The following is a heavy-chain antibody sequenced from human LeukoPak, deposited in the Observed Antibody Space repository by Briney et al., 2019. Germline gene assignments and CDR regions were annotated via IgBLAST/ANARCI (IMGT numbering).Heavy chain of an antibody. Sequence: PGGSLRLSCAASGFTFSSYWMHWVRQAPGKGLVWVSRINSDGSSTSYADSVKGRFTISRDNAKNTLYLQMNSLRAEDTAVYYCARATRYSYPRVDYWGQGTLVTVSS. CDR1: GFTFSSYW. J-gene: IGHJ4*02. D-gene: IGHD5-18*01. CDR2: INSDGSST. V-gene: IGHV3-74*01. CDR3: ARATRYSYPRVDY.